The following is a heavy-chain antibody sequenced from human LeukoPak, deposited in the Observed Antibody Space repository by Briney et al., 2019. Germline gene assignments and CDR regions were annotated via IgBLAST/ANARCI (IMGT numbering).Heavy chain of an antibody. J-gene: IGHJ4*02. CDR1: GYSFTSYW. CDR3: ARKLAMAGKGAFDY. CDR2: IDPSDSYT. D-gene: IGHD6-19*01. Sequence: GESLKISCKGSGYSFTSYWISWVRQMPGKGLEWMGRIDPSDSYTNDSPSFQGHVTISADKSISTAYLQWNSLKASDTAMYFCARKLAMAGKGAFDYWGQGTLVTVSS. V-gene: IGHV5-10-1*01.